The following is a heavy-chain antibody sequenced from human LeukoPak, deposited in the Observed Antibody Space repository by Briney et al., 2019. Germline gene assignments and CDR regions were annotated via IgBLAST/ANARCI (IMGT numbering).Heavy chain of an antibody. J-gene: IGHJ5*02. CDR1: GGSFSGYY. D-gene: IGHD6-13*01. CDR3: ARGSYSSSWYNWFDP. V-gene: IGHV4-34*01. Sequence: SETLSLTCAVYGGSFSGYYWSWIRQPPGKGLEWIGEINHGGSTNYNPSLKGRVTISVDTSKNQFSLKLSSVTAADTAVYYCARGSYSSSWYNWFDPWGQGTLVTVSS. CDR2: INHGGST.